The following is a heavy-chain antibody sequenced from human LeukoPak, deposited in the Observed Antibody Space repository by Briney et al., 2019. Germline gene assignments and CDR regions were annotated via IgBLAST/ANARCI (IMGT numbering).Heavy chain of an antibody. CDR1: GFTVSSNY. CDR3: AREVAGSFDY. V-gene: IGHV3-53*01. J-gene: IGHJ4*02. Sequence: PGGSLRLSCAASGFTVSSNYMSWVRQAPGKGLEWVSVIYSGGSTYYADSVKGRFTISRDNSKITLYLQMNSLRAEDTAVYYCAREVAGSFDYWGQGTLVTVSS. D-gene: IGHD3-10*01. CDR2: IYSGGST.